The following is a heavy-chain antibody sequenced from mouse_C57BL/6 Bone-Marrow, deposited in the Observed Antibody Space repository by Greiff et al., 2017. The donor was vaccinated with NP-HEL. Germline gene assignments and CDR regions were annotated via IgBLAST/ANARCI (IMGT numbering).Heavy chain of an antibody. V-gene: IGHV1-55*01. D-gene: IGHD1-1*01. CDR2: IYPGSGST. CDR3: ARAGYYYGSSYVGVY. CDR1: GYTFTSYW. J-gene: IGHJ2*01. Sequence: QVQLQQPGAELVKPGASVKMSCKASGYTFTSYWITWVKQRPGQGLEWIGGIYPGSGSTNYNETFKSKATLTVDPSSSTAYMPLSSLTSEDSAVYYCARAGYYYGSSYVGVYWGQGTTLTVSS.